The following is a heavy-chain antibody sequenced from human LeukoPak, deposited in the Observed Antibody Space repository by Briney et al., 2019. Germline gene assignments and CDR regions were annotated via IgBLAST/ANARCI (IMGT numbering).Heavy chain of an antibody. CDR3: AVGVGATRSEDY. J-gene: IGHJ4*02. CDR1: GFTFDDYA. V-gene: IGHV3-9*01. Sequence: GGSLRLSCAASGFTFDDYAMHWVRQAPGKGLEWVSGISWNSGSIGYADSVKGRFTISRDNAKNSLYLQMNSLRAEDTAVYYCAVGVGATRSEDYWGQGTLVTVSS. CDR2: ISWNSGSI. D-gene: IGHD1-26*01.